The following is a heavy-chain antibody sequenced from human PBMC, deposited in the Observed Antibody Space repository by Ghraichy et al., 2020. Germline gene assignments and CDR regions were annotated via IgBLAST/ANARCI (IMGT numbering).Heavy chain of an antibody. V-gene: IGHV3-21*01. D-gene: IGHD5-24*01. CDR1: GFTFSSYS. CDR3: ARDRIEMATIRTFDP. Sequence: LSLTCAASGFTFSSYSMNWVRQAPGKGLEWVSSISSSSSYIYYADSVKGRFTISRDNAKNSLYLQMNSLRAEDTAVYYCARDRIEMATIRTFDPWGQGTLVTVSS. CDR2: ISSSSSYI. J-gene: IGHJ5*02.